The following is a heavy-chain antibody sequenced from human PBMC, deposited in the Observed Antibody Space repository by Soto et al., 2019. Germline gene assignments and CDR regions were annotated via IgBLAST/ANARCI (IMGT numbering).Heavy chain of an antibody. V-gene: IGHV4-4*02. CDR3: ARVRYPSGSYLGVTRGGSDNWFDP. J-gene: IGHJ5*02. CDR2: IYHSGST. Sequence: QVQLQESGPGLVKPSGTLSLTCAVSGGSISSSNWWSWVRQPPGKGLEWIGEIYHSGSTNYNPSLKSRVTISVDKSKNQFSLKLSSVTAADTAVYYCARVRYPSGSYLGVTRGGSDNWFDPWGQGTLVTVSS. CDR1: GGSISSSNW. D-gene: IGHD1-26*01.